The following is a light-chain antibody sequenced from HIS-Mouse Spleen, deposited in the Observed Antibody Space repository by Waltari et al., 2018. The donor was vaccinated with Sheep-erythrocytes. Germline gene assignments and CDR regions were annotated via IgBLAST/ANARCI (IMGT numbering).Light chain of an antibody. Sequence: QSALTQPASVSGSPGQSITISCTGTSSAVWSYNLVSWYQQHPGNAPKLMIYEGSKRPSGIPERFSGSNSGNTATLTISGTQAMDEADYYCQAWDSSTVVFGGGTKLTVL. CDR1: SSAVWSYNL. J-gene: IGLJ2*01. CDR3: QAWDSSTVV. CDR2: EGS. V-gene: IGLV2-14*02.